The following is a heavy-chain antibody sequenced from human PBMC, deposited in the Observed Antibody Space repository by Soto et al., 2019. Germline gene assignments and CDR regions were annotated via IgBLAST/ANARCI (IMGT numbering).Heavy chain of an antibody. J-gene: IGHJ4*02. V-gene: IGHV4-4*07. CDR3: ATGGTYFDY. Sequence: SETLSLTCTVSGGSISSYYCSWIRQAAGKGLEWIGRIHTSGSPNYNPSLKSRVTTSADTSKNQFSLKLTSVTAADTAVHYCATGGTYFDYWGQGTLVTVSS. CDR1: GGSISSYY. CDR2: IHTSGSP.